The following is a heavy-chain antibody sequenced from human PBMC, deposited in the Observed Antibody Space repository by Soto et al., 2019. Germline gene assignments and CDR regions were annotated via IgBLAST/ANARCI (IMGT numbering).Heavy chain of an antibody. CDR1: GFTFISYG. V-gene: IGHV3-30*18. D-gene: IGHD2-15*01. CDR3: GKDRRYCSGGSCYGGLGFDF. CDR2: ISNDGSKK. J-gene: IGHJ4*02. Sequence: QVQLVESGGGVVQPGRSLRLSCAASGFTFISYGMHWVRQAPGKGLEWVALISNDGSKKDYADSVEGRFTISRDNSKKTLYLQMNSLRAEDTVVYYCGKDRRYCSGGSCYGGLGFDFWGQGTLVTVSS.